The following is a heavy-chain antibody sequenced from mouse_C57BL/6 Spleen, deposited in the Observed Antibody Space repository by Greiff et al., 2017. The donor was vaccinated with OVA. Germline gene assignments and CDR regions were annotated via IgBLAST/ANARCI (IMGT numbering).Heavy chain of an antibody. CDR1: GYSITSGYY. J-gene: IGHJ3*01. CDR2: ISYEGSN. CDR3: ARDYDRYWFAY. Sequence: ESGPGLVNPSQSLSLTCSVTGYSITSGYYWNWIRQFPGNKLEWMSYISYEGSNNYNPSLKNRSSITRETSKNQFFLKLNSVTTEDTATDYCARDYDRYWFAYWGQGTLVTVSA. V-gene: IGHV3-6*01. D-gene: IGHD2-12*01.